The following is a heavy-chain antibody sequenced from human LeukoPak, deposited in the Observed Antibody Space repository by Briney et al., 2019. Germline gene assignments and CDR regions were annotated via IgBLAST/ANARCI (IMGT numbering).Heavy chain of an antibody. CDR1: GYTFTGYY. D-gene: IGHD1-7*01. CDR3: ARDVAWNYTSGASFDY. V-gene: IGHV1-2*02. J-gene: IGHJ4*02. CDR2: INPNSGGT. Sequence: ASVKVSCKASGYTFTGYYMHWVRQAPGQGLEWMGWINPNSGGTNYAQKFQGRVTMTRDTSISTAYMELSRLRSDDTAVYYCARDVAWNYTSGASFDYWGQGTLVTVSS.